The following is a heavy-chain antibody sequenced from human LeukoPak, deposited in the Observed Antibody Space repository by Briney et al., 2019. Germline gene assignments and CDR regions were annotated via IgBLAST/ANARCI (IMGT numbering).Heavy chain of an antibody. D-gene: IGHD1-26*01. CDR1: GFTFSSCA. Sequence: GGSLRLSCAASGFTFSSCAMSWVRQAPGKGLEWVSTIIDSGNSIYYADSAEGRFTISRDNSKNTLYLQMNSLRAGDTAVYYCAKDPIFSGSYGVFDYWGLGTLVTVSS. V-gene: IGHV3-23*01. CDR2: IIDSGNSI. J-gene: IGHJ4*02. CDR3: AKDPIFSGSYGVFDY.